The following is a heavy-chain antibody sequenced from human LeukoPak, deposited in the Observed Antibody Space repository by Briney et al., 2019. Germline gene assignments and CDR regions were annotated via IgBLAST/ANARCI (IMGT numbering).Heavy chain of an antibody. Sequence: GGSLRLSCAASGFTFSSYSMNWVRQAPGKGLEWVSSISSSSSYIYYADSVKGRFTISRDNAKNSLYLQMNSLRAEDTAVYYCARGSGYGDYEGDWGQGTLVTVSS. CDR1: GFTFSSYS. D-gene: IGHD4-17*01. CDR2: ISSSSSYI. J-gene: IGHJ4*02. V-gene: IGHV3-21*01. CDR3: ARGSGYGDYEGD.